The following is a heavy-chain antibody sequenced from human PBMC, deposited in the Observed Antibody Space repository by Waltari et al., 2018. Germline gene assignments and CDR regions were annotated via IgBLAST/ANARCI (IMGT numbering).Heavy chain of an antibody. Sequence: QVQLQESGPGLVKPSETLSLTCAVSGYSISSGYYWGWIRQPPGKGLEWIGSIYHSGSTYYNPSLKSRVTISVDTSKNQFSLKLSSVTAADTAVYYCARVVGAKHAFDIWGQGTMVTVSS. V-gene: IGHV4-38-2*01. J-gene: IGHJ3*02. CDR2: IYHSGST. CDR1: GYSISSGYY. D-gene: IGHD1-26*01. CDR3: ARVVGAKHAFDI.